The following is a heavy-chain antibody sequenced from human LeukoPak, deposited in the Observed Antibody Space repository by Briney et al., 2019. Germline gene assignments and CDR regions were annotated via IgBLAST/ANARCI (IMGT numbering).Heavy chain of an antibody. D-gene: IGHD6-19*01. CDR1: GGSISSYC. Sequence: SQTLSLTCTVSGGSISSYCWNWIRQPAGKGMEWIGRIYASGISNYNPSLKSRVTMSVDTFKNQFSLKLNSVTAADTAVYYCAVAPPVAALYYFHNCGQGTLVTVSS. J-gene: IGHJ4*02. CDR2: IYASGIS. CDR3: AVAPPVAALYYFHN. V-gene: IGHV4-4*07.